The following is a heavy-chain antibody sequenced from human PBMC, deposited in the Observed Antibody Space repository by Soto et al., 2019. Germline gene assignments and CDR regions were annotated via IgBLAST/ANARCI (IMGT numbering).Heavy chain of an antibody. V-gene: IGHV4-31*03. J-gene: IGHJ4*02. CDR2: ISDSGSS. CDR3: ARTTFYDIFTAYYSLFDY. Sequence: QVQLQESGPGLVKPSQTLTLTCTVSGGSISSGSFYWSWIRQHPGKGLEWIGHISDSGSSYYNPSLESRVTISVDTSKNQFSLKLSAGTAADTAVYFCARTTFYDIFTAYYSLFDYWGQRTLVTVSS. D-gene: IGHD3-9*01. CDR1: GGSISSGSFY.